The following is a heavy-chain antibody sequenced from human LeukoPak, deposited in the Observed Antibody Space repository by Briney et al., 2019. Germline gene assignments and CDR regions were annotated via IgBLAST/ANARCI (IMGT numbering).Heavy chain of an antibody. CDR3: ARGSGWYYY. J-gene: IGHJ4*02. Sequence: NPSETLSLTCTVSGGSISSYYWSWIRQPPGKGLEWIGYIYYSGSTNYNPSRQSRVTISVDTSKNQFSLKLSSVTAADTAVYYCARGSGWYYYWGQGTLVTVSS. CDR2: IYYSGST. D-gene: IGHD6-19*01. V-gene: IGHV4-59*01. CDR1: GGSISSYY.